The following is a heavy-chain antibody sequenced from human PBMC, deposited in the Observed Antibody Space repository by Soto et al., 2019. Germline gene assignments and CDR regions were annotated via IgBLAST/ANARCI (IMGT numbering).Heavy chain of an antibody. Sequence: GGSLRLSCAASGFTFSSYAMSWVRQAPGKGLEWVSAISGSGGSTYYADSVKGRFTISRDNSKNTLYLQMNSLRAEDTAVYYCAKYRYSSSWYYDAFDIWGQGTMVTVSS. D-gene: IGHD6-13*01. CDR2: ISGSGGST. CDR1: GFTFSSYA. J-gene: IGHJ3*02. V-gene: IGHV3-23*01. CDR3: AKYRYSSSWYYDAFDI.